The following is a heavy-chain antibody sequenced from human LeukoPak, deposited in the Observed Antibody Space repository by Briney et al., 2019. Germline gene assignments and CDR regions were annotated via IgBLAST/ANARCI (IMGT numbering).Heavy chain of an antibody. J-gene: IGHJ6*02. Sequence: GGSLRLSCAASGFTFSSYAMSWVRQAPGKGLEWVSAISGSGGSTYYADSVKGRFTISGDNSKNTLYLQMNSLRAEDTAVYYCAKDGGSGFFYYYGMDVWGQGTTVTVSS. CDR3: AKDGGSGFFYYYGMDV. D-gene: IGHD3-10*01. CDR1: GFTFSSYA. CDR2: ISGSGGST. V-gene: IGHV3-23*01.